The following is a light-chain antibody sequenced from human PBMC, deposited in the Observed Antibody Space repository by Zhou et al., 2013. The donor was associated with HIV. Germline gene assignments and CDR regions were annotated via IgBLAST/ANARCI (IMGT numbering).Light chain of an antibody. J-gene: IGKJ4*01. CDR3: QQYSDWPLT. CDR1: QSVSIN. Sequence: EIVMTQSPATLSVSPGERVTLSCRASQSVSINLAWYQQRPGQAPRLLIHGASARATAIPARFSGSGSGADFTLTISSLQSEDFGVYYCQQYSDWPLTFGGGTKVE. CDR2: GAS. V-gene: IGKV3-15*01.